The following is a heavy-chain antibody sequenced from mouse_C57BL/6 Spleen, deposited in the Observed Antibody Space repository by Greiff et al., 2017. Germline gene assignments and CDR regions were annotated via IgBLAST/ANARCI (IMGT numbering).Heavy chain of an antibody. V-gene: IGHV1-9*01. CDR2: ILPGSGST. D-gene: IGHD1-1*01. J-gene: IGHJ2*01. CDR3: ARSGDYGSSYGCDY. Sequence: QVQLQQSGAELMKPGASVKLSCKATGYTFTGYWIEWVKQRPGHGLEWIGEILPGSGSTNYNEKFKGKATFTADKSSNTAYMPLRSLTTADSAIYYCARSGDYGSSYGCDYWGQGTTLTVSS. CDR1: GYTFTGYW.